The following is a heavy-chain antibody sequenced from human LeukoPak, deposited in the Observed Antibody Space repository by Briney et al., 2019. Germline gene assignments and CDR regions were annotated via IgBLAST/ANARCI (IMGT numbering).Heavy chain of an antibody. J-gene: IGHJ4*02. V-gene: IGHV4-59*01. Sequence: SETLSLTCTVSGGSISSDYWSWIRQPPGKGLEWIGYIYYSGSTNYNPSLKSRVTISVDTSKNQFSLKLSSVTAADTAVYYCARESPYYYDSSGYYIFDYWGQGTLVTVSS. D-gene: IGHD3-22*01. CDR3: ARESPYYYDSSGYYIFDY. CDR2: IYYSGST. CDR1: GGSISSDY.